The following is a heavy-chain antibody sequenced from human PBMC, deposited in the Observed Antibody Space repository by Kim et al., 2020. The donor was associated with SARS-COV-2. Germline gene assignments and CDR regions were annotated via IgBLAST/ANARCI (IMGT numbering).Heavy chain of an antibody. CDR2: IYYSGST. CDR1: GGSISSYY. CDR3: ARLEFCTNGVCQAAFDI. D-gene: IGHD2-8*01. J-gene: IGHJ3*02. Sequence: SETLSLTCTVSGGSISSYYWSWIRQPPGKGLEWIGYIYYSGSTNYNPSLKSRVTISVDTSKNQFSLKLSSVTAADTAVYYCARLEFCTNGVCQAAFDIWGQGTMVTVSS. V-gene: IGHV4-59*08.